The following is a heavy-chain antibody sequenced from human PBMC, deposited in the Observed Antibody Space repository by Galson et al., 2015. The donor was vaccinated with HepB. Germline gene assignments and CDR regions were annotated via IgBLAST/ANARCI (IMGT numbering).Heavy chain of an antibody. CDR3: ANSMSPFRNFDY. Sequence: SLRLSCAASGFIFSDHYMDWVRQAPGKGLEWIARIRNKANGYTTEYAASVKGRFTISRDDSQNSLYLQMNSLKIEDTAVYYCANSMSPFRNFDYWGQGTLVTVSS. CDR1: GFIFSDHY. D-gene: IGHD5/OR15-5a*01. CDR2: IRNKANGYTT. V-gene: IGHV3-72*01. J-gene: IGHJ4*02.